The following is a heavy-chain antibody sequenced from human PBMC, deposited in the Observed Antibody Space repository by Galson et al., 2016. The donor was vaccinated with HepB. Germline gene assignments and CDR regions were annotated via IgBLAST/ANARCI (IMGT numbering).Heavy chain of an antibody. J-gene: IGHJ4*02. V-gene: IGHV1-69*01. D-gene: IGHD6-13*01. CDR3: ATSYSTSWRSLY. CDR1: GGTFSSNA. Sequence: CQASGGTFSSNAISWVRQAPGQGLEWMGGIIPIFAPANYAQKFQGRVTITADESTSTVYMELSSLRSEDTALYYCATSYSTSWRSLYWGQGTQIIVSS. CDR2: IIPIFAPA.